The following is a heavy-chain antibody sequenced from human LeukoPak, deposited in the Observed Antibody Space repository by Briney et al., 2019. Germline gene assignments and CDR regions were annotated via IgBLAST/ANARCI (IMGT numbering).Heavy chain of an antibody. CDR2: IMYDGSNK. D-gene: IGHD3-22*01. V-gene: IGHV3-30*02. CDR1: GFTFSNYA. J-gene: IGHJ6*03. Sequence: GGSLRLSCAASGFTFSNYAMHWVRQAPGKGLEWVAFIMYDGSNKNYADSVKGRFTISRDNSKNTVYLQMNSLRAEDTAVYYCARVGSGSYDSSGYSPPAYYYYYMDVWGKGTTVTVSS. CDR3: ARVGSGSYDSSGYSPPAYYYYYMDV.